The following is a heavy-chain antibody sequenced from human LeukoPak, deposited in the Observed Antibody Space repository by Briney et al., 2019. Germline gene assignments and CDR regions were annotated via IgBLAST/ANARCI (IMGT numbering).Heavy chain of an antibody. Sequence: SVTVSCKASGGTVSSYSISWVRQAPGQGLEWMGGIIPIFGTANYAQKFQGRVTITADESTSTAYMELSSLRSEDTAVYYCARDQRIAAAGTGFDYWGQGTLVTVSS. D-gene: IGHD6-13*01. CDR2: IIPIFGTA. CDR3: ARDQRIAAAGTGFDY. CDR1: GGTVSSYS. V-gene: IGHV1-69*01. J-gene: IGHJ4*02.